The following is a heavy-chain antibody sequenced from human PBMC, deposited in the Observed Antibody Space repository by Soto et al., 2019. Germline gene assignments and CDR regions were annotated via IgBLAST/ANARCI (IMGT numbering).Heavy chain of an antibody. CDR3: ARILRGLTIFGVANPGYY. J-gene: IGHJ4*02. D-gene: IGHD3-3*01. CDR2: INTGNGNT. Sequence: QVQLVQSGDEVRKPGASVKVSCKASGYPFSNYNIHWVRQAPGRGLEWMGWINTGNGNTRYSQKVQGRVSITSDQSANTAYMELGSLKSEDTAVYYCARILRGLTIFGVANPGYYWGQGTLGTVSS. CDR1: GYPFSNYN. V-gene: IGHV1-3*04.